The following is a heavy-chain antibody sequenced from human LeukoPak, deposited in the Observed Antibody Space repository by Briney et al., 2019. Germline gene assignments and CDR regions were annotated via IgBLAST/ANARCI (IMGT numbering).Heavy chain of an antibody. CDR2: ISYDGSNK. CDR1: GFTFSSYG. CDR3: AKDSPGYSVWRDY. D-gene: IGHD3-16*01. V-gene: IGHV3-30*18. Sequence: GRSLRLSCAASGFTFSSYGMHWVRQAPGKGLEWVAVISYDGSNKYYADSVKGRFTISRDNSKNTLYLQMNSLRAEDTAVYYCAKDSPGYSVWRDYWGQGTLVTVSS. J-gene: IGHJ4*02.